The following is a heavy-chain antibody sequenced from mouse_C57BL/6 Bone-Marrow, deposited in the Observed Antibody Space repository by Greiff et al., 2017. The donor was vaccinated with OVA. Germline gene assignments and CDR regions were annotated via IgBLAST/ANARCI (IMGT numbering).Heavy chain of an antibody. J-gene: IGHJ1*03. CDR2: IHPNSGST. CDR3: ARCLYYYGWYFDV. D-gene: IGHD1-1*01. CDR1: GYTFTSYW. Sequence: QVQLQQPGAELVKPGASVKLSCKASGYTFTSYWMHWVKQRPGQGLEWIGMIHPNSGSTNYNEKFKSKATLTVDKSSSTAYMQLSSLTSEDSAVYYCARCLYYYGWYFDVWGTGTTVTVSS. V-gene: IGHV1-64*01.